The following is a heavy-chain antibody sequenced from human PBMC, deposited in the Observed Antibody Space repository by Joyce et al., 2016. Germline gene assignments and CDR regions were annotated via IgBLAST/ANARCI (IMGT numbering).Heavy chain of an antibody. CDR2: ISSTGST. CDR1: GDSVTSLF. Sequence: QVHLQESGPGLVQPSETLSLTCTVSGDSVTSLFWNWIRQPPGKGLEWVDHISSTGSTKYKPSLKSRATISLYAPRNQFSLKLTSVTAADTAIYYCARDGGYYFDYWGQGTLVAVSS. V-gene: IGHV4-59*02. D-gene: IGHD3-16*01. J-gene: IGHJ4*02. CDR3: ARDGGYYFDY.